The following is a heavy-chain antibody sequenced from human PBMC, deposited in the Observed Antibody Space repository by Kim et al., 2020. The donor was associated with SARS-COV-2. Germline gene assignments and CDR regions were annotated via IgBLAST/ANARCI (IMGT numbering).Heavy chain of an antibody. CDR1: EYTFSNYD. Sequence: ASVKVSCKASEYTFSNYDINWVRQATGQGLEWMGWMNPNSGHTGYAQRFQDRVTMTRNTSITTAYMELSSLRSEDTAVYYCARGGSGYCGGGRSSFFHYGMDVWGQGTTVTVSS. V-gene: IGHV1-8*01. CDR3: ARGGSGYCGGGRSSFFHYGMDV. CDR2: MNPNSGHT. J-gene: IGHJ6*02. D-gene: IGHD2-15*01.